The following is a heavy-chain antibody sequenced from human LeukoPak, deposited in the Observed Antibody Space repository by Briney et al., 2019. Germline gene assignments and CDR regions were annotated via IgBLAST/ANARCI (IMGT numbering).Heavy chain of an antibody. CDR3: ATERILGYCSGGSCQTLAFDI. CDR1: GYTLTELS. J-gene: IGHJ3*02. D-gene: IGHD2-15*01. V-gene: IGHV1-24*01. CDR2: FDPEDGET. Sequence: ASVKVSCKVSGYTLTELSMHWVRQAPGKGLEWMGGFDPEDGETIYAQKFQGRVTMTEDTSTDTAYMELSSLGSEDTAVYYCATERILGYCSGGSCQTLAFDIWGQGTMVTVSS.